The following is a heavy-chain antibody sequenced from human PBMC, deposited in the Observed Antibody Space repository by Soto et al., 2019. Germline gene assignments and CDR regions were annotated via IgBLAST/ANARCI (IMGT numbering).Heavy chain of an antibody. Sequence: EVQLVESGGGLVQPGRSLRLSCAASGFSFDDYARHWVRQAPGKGLEWVTGISWNSGTIGYADSVKGRFTISRDNAKNSLYLQMNSLRAEDTALYYCARDVWSRASGPPDSWGQGTLVTVSS. CDR3: ARDVWSRASGPPDS. V-gene: IGHV3-9*01. CDR2: ISWNSGTI. D-gene: IGHD3-10*01. J-gene: IGHJ4*02. CDR1: GFSFDDYA.